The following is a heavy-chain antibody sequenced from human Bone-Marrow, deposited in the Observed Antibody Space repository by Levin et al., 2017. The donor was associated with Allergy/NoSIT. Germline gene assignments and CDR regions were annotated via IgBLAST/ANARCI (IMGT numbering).Heavy chain of an antibody. Sequence: SVKVSCKASGDTFSTSSVAWVRQAPGQGLEWLGGITPISGTTDYTQKLQGRATITADESTSTAYLELTSLSSEDTAVYYCARGRWPSRMAYYYYYMDVWGTGTTVSVS. CDR1: GDTFSTSS. CDR3: ARGRWPSRMAYYYYYMDV. V-gene: IGHV1-69*13. J-gene: IGHJ6*03. D-gene: IGHD5-24*01. CDR2: ITPISGTT.